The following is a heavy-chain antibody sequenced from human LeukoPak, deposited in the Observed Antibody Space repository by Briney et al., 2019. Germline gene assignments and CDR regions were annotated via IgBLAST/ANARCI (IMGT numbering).Heavy chain of an antibody. CDR3: ARDYGSGSYYDPDYYYYGMDV. Sequence: PGGSLRLSCAASGFTVSSNYMSWVRQAPGKGLEWVSVIYSGGSTYYADSVKGRFTISRDNSKNTLYLQMNSLRAEDTAVYYCARDYGSGSYYDPDYYYYGMDVWGQGTTVTVSS. CDR1: GFTVSSNY. CDR2: IYSGGST. J-gene: IGHJ6*02. V-gene: IGHV3-66*01. D-gene: IGHD3-10*01.